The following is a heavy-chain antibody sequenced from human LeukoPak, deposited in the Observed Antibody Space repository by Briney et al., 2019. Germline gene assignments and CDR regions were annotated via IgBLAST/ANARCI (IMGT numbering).Heavy chain of an antibody. CDR3: AKDWRDGSGSVYFDY. J-gene: IGHJ4*02. D-gene: IGHD3-10*01. CDR2: ISWNSGSI. V-gene: IGHV3-9*03. Sequence: PGRSLRLSCAASGFTFDDYAMHWVRQAPGKGLEWVSGISWNSGSIGYADSVKGRFTISRDNAKNSLYLQMNSLRAEDMALYYCAKDWRDGSGSVYFDYWGQGTLVTVSS. CDR1: GFTFDDYA.